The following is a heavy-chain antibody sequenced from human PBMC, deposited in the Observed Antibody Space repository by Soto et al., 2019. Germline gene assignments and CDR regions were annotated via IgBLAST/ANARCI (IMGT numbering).Heavy chain of an antibody. CDR2: IFTSDSDI. CDR1: GYRFTSYW. V-gene: IGHV5-51*01. CDR3: ARKDNSGYFNWFDP. D-gene: IGHD3-22*01. Sequence: SLKISCRTCGYRFTSYWITWARQMPGKGLEWMGMIFTSDSDIRYSPSFQGQVTISAYRSTSTVFLQWASLKASDTAVYFCARKDNSGYFNWFDPWGQGTLVTGSS. J-gene: IGHJ5*02.